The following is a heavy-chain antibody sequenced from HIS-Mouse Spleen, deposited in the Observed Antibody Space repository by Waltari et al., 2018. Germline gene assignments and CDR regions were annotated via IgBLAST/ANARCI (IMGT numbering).Heavy chain of an antibody. V-gene: IGHV4-39*07. CDR1: GGSIRSSSYY. CDR3: AREIPYSSSWYDWYFDL. J-gene: IGHJ2*01. CDR2: IYYSGST. Sequence: QLQLQESGPGLVKPSETLSLPCTVPGGSIRSSSYYWGWIRPPPGKGLEWIGSIYYSGSTYYNPSLKSRVTISVDTSKNQFSLKLSSVTAADTAVYYCAREIPYSSSWYDWYFDLWGRGTLVTVSS. D-gene: IGHD6-13*01.